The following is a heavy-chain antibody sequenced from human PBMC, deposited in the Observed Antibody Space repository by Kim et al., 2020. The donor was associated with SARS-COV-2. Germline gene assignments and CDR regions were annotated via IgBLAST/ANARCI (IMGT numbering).Heavy chain of an antibody. V-gene: IGHV1-69*13. J-gene: IGHJ3*02. CDR2: IIPIFGTA. CDR1: GGTFSSYA. CDR3: ARDRIRITMIVVVMGAFDI. Sequence: SVKVSCKASGGTFSSYAISWVRQAPGQGLEWMGGIIPIFGTANYAQKFQGRVTITADESTSTAYMELSSLRSEDTAVYYCARDRIRITMIVVVMGAFDIWGQGTMVTVSS. D-gene: IGHD3-22*01.